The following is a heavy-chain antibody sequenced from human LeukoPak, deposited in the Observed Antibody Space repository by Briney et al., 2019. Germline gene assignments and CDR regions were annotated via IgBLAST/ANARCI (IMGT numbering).Heavy chain of an antibody. CDR3: AKGSQESPRTILDAFDI. V-gene: IGHV3-23*01. J-gene: IGHJ3*02. CDR1: GFTFNSHA. D-gene: IGHD1-1*01. Sequence: AGGSLRLSCAASGFTFNSHAMSWVRQVPGKGLEWVSTLSGSAFTYYADSVKGRFTISRDTSKNTLFLDMNTLRVEDTAVYYCAKGSQESPRTILDAFDIWGQGTMVSVSS. CDR2: LSGSAFT.